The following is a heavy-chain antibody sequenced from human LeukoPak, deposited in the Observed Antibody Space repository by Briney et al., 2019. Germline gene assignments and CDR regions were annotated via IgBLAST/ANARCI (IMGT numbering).Heavy chain of an antibody. CDR3: ARGSGSYYPHDY. D-gene: IGHD3-10*01. V-gene: IGHV3-20*04. CDR1: GFTFVDYG. Sequence: GGSLRLSCAASGFTFVDYGMSWVRQPPAKGLQWVSGINWNGGSTGYADSVKGRFTISRDNAKNSLYLQMNSLRAEDTALYYCARGSGSYYPHDYWGQGTLVTVSS. CDR2: INWNGGST. J-gene: IGHJ4*02.